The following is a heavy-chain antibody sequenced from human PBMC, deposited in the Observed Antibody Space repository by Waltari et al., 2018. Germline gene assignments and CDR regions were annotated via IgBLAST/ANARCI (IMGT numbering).Heavy chain of an antibody. V-gene: IGHV3-7*01. CDR2: IKQDGSAK. CDR1: GLPLRGGL. CDR3: VREYCSTTTCQGDY. D-gene: IGHD2-2*01. Sequence: EVQLVESGGGLVQAGGALRLSGAASGLPLRGGLLIWVRRALGEGLEWVANIKQDGSAKNYVDSVKGRFTISRDNARNSLYLQMNSLRAEDTAVYYCVREYCSTTTCQGDYWGQGALVTVSS. J-gene: IGHJ4*02.